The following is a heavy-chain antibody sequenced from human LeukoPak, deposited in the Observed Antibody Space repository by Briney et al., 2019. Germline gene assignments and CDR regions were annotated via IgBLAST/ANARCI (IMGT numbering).Heavy chain of an antibody. CDR2: INPNSGGT. D-gene: IGHD1-26*01. CDR1: GYTFTGYY. CDR3: ARGPAYSGSSYYFDY. J-gene: IGHJ4*02. V-gene: IGHV1-2*02. Sequence: ASVKVSCKASGYTFTGYYMHWVRQAPGQGLEWMGWINPNSGGTNFAQNFQGRVTMTRDTSISTAYMELSRLRSDDTAVYYCARGPAYSGSSYYFDYWGQETLVTVSS.